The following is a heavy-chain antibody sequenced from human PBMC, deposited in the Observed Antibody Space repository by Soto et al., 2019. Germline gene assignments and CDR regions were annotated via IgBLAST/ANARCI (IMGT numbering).Heavy chain of an antibody. V-gene: IGHV3-23*01. CDR1: GFTFSNYA. D-gene: IGHD2-2*01. CDR3: AKGASTVYFYYYMDV. Sequence: EVQLLESGGGLVQPGGSLKLSCAASGFTFSNYAMNWVRQAPGKGLECVATISSGGVTHYADSVKGRFTISRDNSKNPPFLQVNSLRAEDTAVYYCAKGASTVYFYYYMDVWGKGTTVTVSS. J-gene: IGHJ6*03. CDR2: ISSGGVT.